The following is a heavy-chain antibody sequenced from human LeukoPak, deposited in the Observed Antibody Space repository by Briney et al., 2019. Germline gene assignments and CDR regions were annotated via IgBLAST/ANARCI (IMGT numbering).Heavy chain of an antibody. D-gene: IGHD1-26*01. CDR1: GYTFTGYY. CDR3: AREVGATTGGYFDY. J-gene: IGHJ4*02. CDR2: INPNSGGT. Sequence: ASVKVSCKASGYTFTGYYMHWVRQAPGQGLEWMGWINPNSGGTNYAQKFQGRVTMTRDTSISTAYMELSRLRSEDTAVYYCAREVGATTGGYFDYWGQGTLVTVSS. V-gene: IGHV1-2*02.